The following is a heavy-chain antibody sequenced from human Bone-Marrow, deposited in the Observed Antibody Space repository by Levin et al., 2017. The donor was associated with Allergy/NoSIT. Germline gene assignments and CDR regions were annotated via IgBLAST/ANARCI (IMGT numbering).Heavy chain of an antibody. CDR3: ARVADVPYGDQGDY. D-gene: IGHD4-17*01. CDR2: IYHSGST. J-gene: IGHJ4*02. CDR1: GYSISSGYY. V-gene: IGHV4-38-2*01. Sequence: SETLSLTCAVSGYSISSGYYWGWIRQPPGKGLEWIGSIYHSGSTYYNPSLKSRVTISVDTSKNQFSLKLSSVTAADTAVYYCARVADVPYGDQGDYWGQGTLVTVSS.